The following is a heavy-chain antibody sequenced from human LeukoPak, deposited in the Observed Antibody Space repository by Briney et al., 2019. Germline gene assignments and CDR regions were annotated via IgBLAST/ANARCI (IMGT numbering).Heavy chain of an antibody. Sequence: GSSVKVSCKASGGTFSSYAINWVRQAPGQGLEWMGGIIPIFGTANYAQKFQGRVTITADKSTSTAYMELSSLRSEDSAVYYCARGGYYDSSGPYYFDYWGQGTLVTVSS. J-gene: IGHJ4*02. CDR3: ARGGYYDSSGPYYFDY. CDR2: IIPIFGTA. V-gene: IGHV1-69*06. CDR1: GGTFSSYA. D-gene: IGHD3-22*01.